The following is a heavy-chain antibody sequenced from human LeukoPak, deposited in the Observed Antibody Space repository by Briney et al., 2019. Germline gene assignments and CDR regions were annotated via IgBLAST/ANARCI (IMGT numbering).Heavy chain of an antibody. CDR3: AEDFWNFRDS. CDR1: GFTFSSYA. D-gene: IGHD3-3*01. Sequence: GGSLRLSCAASGFTFSSYAMSWVRQAPGKGLEWVSAISGSGGSTYYADSVKGRFTISRDNSENTLYLQMNSLRSDDTAMYYCAEDFWNFRDSWGQGTLVTVSS. CDR2: ISGSGGST. J-gene: IGHJ5*01. V-gene: IGHV3-23*01.